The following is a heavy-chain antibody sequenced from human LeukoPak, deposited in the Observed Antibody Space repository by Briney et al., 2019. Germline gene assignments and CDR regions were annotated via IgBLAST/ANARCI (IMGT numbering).Heavy chain of an antibody. D-gene: IGHD3-22*01. V-gene: IGHV3-9*01. CDR3: AKDISPGYYDSSGYYSFMPGY. CDR2: ISWNSGSI. J-gene: IGHJ4*02. CDR1: GFTFDDYA. Sequence: PGRSLRLSCAASGFTFDDYAMHWVRQAPGKGLEWVSGISWNSGSIDYADSVKGRFTISRDNAKNSLYLQMNSLRAEDTALYYCAKDISPGYYDSSGYYSFMPGYWGQGTLVTVSS.